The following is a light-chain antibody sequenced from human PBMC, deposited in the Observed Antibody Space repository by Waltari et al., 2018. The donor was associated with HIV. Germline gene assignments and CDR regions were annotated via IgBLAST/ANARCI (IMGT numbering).Light chain of an antibody. CDR3: CSYAGSYTYV. Sequence: QSALTQPRSVSGSPGQSVTISCAGTSRAVGAYSFVSWYQQHPGKAPKRMIYDVNKRPSGVPDRFSGSKSGTTASLTISGLQAEDEADYYCCSYAGSYTYVFGTGTKVTVL. V-gene: IGLV2-11*01. J-gene: IGLJ1*01. CDR2: DVN. CDR1: SRAVGAYSF.